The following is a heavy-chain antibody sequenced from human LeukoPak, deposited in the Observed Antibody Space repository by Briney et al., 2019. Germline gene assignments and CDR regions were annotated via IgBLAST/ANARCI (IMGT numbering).Heavy chain of an antibody. Sequence: GGSLRLSCAASGFTFSSYAMHWVRQAPGKGLEWVAFIRYDGSNKYYADSVKGRFTISRDSSKNTLYLQMNSLRPEDTAVYYCAKDMDAGGYGSGSYFDYWGQGTLVTVSS. D-gene: IGHD3-10*01. CDR1: GFTFSSYA. J-gene: IGHJ4*02. V-gene: IGHV3-30*02. CDR3: AKDMDAGGYGSGSYFDY. CDR2: IRYDGSNK.